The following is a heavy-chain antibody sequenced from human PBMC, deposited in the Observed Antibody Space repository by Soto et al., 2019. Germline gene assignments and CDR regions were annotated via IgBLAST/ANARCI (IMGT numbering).Heavy chain of an antibody. Sequence: SEPLSVTWAVYGGSFSGYYCSWIRQPPGKGLEWIGDINHSGSTNYNPSLKSRVTISVDTSDNQFSLKVSSVTAADTAVYYCARGRGAPRYITLVRGPAYGMDVWGQGTTVTVSS. V-gene: IGHV4-34*01. CDR3: ARGRGAPRYITLVRGPAYGMDV. CDR1: GGSFSGYY. D-gene: IGHD3-10*01. CDR2: INHSGST. J-gene: IGHJ6*02.